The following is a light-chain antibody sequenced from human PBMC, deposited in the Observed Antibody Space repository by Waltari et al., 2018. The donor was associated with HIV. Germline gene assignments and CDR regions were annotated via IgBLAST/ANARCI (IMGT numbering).Light chain of an antibody. CDR1: ESVSSNR. CDR2: AAS. V-gene: IGKV3-20*01. J-gene: IGKJ3*01. Sequence: EIVLTQSPGTLSLSPGERATLSCTASESVSSNRLAWYQQKPGQAPRLLIYAASSRATGIPPRFSGRGSGTDFTLTISRLEPEDFAVYYCQQYGGSPGTFGPGTKVDVK. CDR3: QQYGGSPGT.